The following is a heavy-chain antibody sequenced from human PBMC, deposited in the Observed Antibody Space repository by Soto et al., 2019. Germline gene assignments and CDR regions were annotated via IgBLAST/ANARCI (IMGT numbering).Heavy chain of an antibody. J-gene: IGHJ5*02. Sequence: QITLKESGPTLVKPTQTLTLTCTFSGFSLTTRGVGVGWIRHPPGKALECLALIYCDDDKRYSPSLQSRLSITKDISKNQGVMTLTNVDPVDTATYYCAHIPNYYQYDWFDPWGKGPLVSVSS. CDR1: GFSLTTRGVG. CDR3: AHIPNYYQYDWFDP. D-gene: IGHD3-16*01. V-gene: IGHV2-5*02. CDR2: IYCDDDK.